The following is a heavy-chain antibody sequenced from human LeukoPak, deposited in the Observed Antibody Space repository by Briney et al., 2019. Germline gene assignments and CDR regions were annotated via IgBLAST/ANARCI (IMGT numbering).Heavy chain of an antibody. CDR3: AKASDSDFWSGFYDY. CDR1: GFTFDDYA. J-gene: IGHJ4*02. D-gene: IGHD3-3*01. CDR2: ISWNSGSI. Sequence: GGSLRLSCAASGFTFDDYAMHWVRHAPGKGLEWVSGISWNSGSIGYADSVKGRFTISRDNAKNSLYLQMNSLRAEDMALYYCAKASDSDFWSGFYDYWGQGTLVTVSS. V-gene: IGHV3-9*03.